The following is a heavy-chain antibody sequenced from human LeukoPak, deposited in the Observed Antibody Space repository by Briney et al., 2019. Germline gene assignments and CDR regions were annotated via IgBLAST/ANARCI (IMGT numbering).Heavy chain of an antibody. CDR2: IKQDGSEQ. CDR1: GFSFSSYW. J-gene: IGHJ6*02. D-gene: IGHD3-10*01. CDR3: ARDKYYKSGMDV. V-gene: IGHV3-7*01. Sequence: GGSLRLSCAASGFSFSSYWMSWVRQAPGKGPEWVANIKQDGSEQYYVDSVKGRFTISRDNAKNSLYLQMHSLRAEDTAVYSCARDKYYKSGMDVWGQGTTVTVSS.